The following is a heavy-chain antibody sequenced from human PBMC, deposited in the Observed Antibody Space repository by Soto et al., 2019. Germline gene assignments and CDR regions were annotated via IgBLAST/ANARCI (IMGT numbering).Heavy chain of an antibody. D-gene: IGHD4-17*01. CDR2: IYYSGST. J-gene: IGHJ3*02. CDR3: ERDDYGEAAFDI. V-gene: IGHV4-59*01. CDR1: GGSISSYY. Sequence: SETLSLTCTVSGGSISSYYWSWIRQPPGKGLEWIGYIYYSGSTNYNPSLKSRVTISVDTSKNQFSLKLSSVTAAGTAVYYCERDDYGEAAFDIWAQGTMVTVSS.